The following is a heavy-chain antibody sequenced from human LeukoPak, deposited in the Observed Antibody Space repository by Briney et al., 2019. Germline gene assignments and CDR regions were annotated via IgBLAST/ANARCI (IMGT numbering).Heavy chain of an antibody. CDR1: RASISDNY. Sequence: PSETLSLTCTFSRASISDNYWSWSRQPAGKALEWIGRTYTSGDTNYNPSLKSRASVSVDTSKNQFYLSLRYVTAADTAVYYCTIGGASGSLAHWGPGTLVTVSS. CDR2: TYTSGDT. J-gene: IGHJ4*02. CDR3: TIGGASGSLAH. V-gene: IGHV4-4*07. D-gene: IGHD6-13*01.